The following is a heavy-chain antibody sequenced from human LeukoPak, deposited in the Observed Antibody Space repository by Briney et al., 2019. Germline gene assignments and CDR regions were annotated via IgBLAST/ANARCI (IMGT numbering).Heavy chain of an antibody. V-gene: IGHV3-7*01. Sequence: ETLSLTCAVYGGSFSGYCWSWIRQAPGKGLEWVANIKQDGSEKYYVDSVKGRLTISRDNAKNSLYLQMNSLRAEDTAVYYCVVYGMTGFDYWGQGTLVTVSS. D-gene: IGHD3-9*01. CDR3: VVYGMTGFDY. CDR1: GGSFSGYC. CDR2: IKQDGSEK. J-gene: IGHJ4*02.